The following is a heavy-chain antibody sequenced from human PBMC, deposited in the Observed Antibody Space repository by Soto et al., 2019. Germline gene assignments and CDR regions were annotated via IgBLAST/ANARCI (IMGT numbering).Heavy chain of an antibody. CDR3: AGETGDYGDYSGLAY. CDR2: IYYSGST. J-gene: IGHJ4*02. CDR1: GGSISSGGYY. D-gene: IGHD4-17*01. Sequence: QVQLQESGPRLVKPSQTLSLTCTVSGGSISSGGYYWSWIRQHPGKGLEWIGYIYYSGSTYYNPSLKSRVTISVDTSKNQFSLKLSSVTAADTAVYYCAGETGDYGDYSGLAYWGQGTLVTVSS. V-gene: IGHV4-31*03.